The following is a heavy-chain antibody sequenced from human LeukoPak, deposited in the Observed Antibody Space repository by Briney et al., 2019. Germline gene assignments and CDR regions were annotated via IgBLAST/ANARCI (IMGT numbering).Heavy chain of an antibody. V-gene: IGHV3-9*03. Sequence: GRSLRLACAASGFTFDDYAMDWVRQAPGKGQGWVSGISWNSGSIGYADSVKGRFTISRDHAKPSLYLQMDSLRAEDMALYYCAKDEFVASDFTGAFDIWGQGTMVTVSS. D-gene: IGHD2-8*02. J-gene: IGHJ3*02. CDR2: ISWNSGSI. CDR1: GFTFDDYA. CDR3: AKDEFVASDFTGAFDI.